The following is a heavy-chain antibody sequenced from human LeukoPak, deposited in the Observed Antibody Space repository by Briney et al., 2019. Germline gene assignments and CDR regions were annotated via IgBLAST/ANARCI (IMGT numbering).Heavy chain of an antibody. CDR1: GFTFSSYW. Sequence: PGGSLRLSCAASGFTFSSYWMSWVRQAPGKGLEWVANIKQDGSEKYYVDSVKGRFTISRDNAKNSLYLQMNSLRAEDTAVYYCARDSSGWYDAFDYWGQGTLVTVSS. J-gene: IGHJ4*02. CDR3: ARDSSGWYDAFDY. D-gene: IGHD6-19*01. CDR2: IKQDGSEK. V-gene: IGHV3-7*01.